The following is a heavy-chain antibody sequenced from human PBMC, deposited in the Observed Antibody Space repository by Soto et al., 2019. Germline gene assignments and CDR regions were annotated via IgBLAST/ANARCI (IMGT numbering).Heavy chain of an antibody. CDR2: ISYSGNT. D-gene: IGHD2-21*02. J-gene: IGHJ4*02. CDR3: ARRPRGDPVPPFDY. V-gene: IGHV4-39*01. CDR1: GSSISSISHY. Sequence: QLQLQESGPRLVKPSETLSLTCSVSGSSISSISHYWAWIRQPPGKGLEWIGSISYSGNTYYNPSLKSRVSMSVDTSKNQFSLKLSSVTASDTAVYYCARRPRGDPVPPFDYWGQGTLVPVSS.